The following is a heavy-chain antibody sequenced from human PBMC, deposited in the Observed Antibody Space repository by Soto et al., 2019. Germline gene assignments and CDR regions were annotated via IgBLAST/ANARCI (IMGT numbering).Heavy chain of an antibody. CDR2: IWYDGSNK. V-gene: IGHV3-33*08. CDR3: ARSAAGPYKKYYYYYYGMGV. CDR1: GSTFVDFS. D-gene: IGHD6-13*01. J-gene: IGHJ6*02. Sequence: GGSLRLSCGASGSTFVDFSMIWVRQAPGKGLEWVAVIWYDGSNKYYADSVKGRFTISRDNSKNTLYLQMNSLRAEDTAVYYCARSAAGPYKKYYYYYYGMGVWGQGTTVTVSS.